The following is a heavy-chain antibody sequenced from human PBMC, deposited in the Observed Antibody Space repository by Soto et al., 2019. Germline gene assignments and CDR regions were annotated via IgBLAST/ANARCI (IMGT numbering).Heavy chain of an antibody. CDR3: ERDGRNGGYFDS. CDR2: ISVYNGNT. J-gene: IGHJ4*02. CDR1: GYAFSSYD. D-gene: IGHD3-22*01. V-gene: IGHV1-18*01. Sequence: GVSVKVDCKAAGYAFSSYDINWVRQATGQGLEWMGWISVYNGNTNYAQKVQGRVTMTTDTSASTAYMELRSLRSDDTAVYYCERDGRNGGYFDSWGQGPVVTVS.